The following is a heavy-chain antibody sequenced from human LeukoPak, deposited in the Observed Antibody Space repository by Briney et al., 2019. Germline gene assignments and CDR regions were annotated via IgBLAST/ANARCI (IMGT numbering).Heavy chain of an antibody. J-gene: IGHJ4*02. CDR3: AKGGRTSPDY. D-gene: IGHD3-16*01. Sequence: GGSLRLSCAASGFTFSNPWMSWVRQAPGKGLEWVGRIKSKADGGTTDYAAPVKGRFTTSRDDSKNTVYLQMNSLRAEDTAVYYCAKGGRTSPDYWGQGTLVTVSS. CDR1: GFTFSNPW. CDR2: IKSKADGGTT. V-gene: IGHV3-15*01.